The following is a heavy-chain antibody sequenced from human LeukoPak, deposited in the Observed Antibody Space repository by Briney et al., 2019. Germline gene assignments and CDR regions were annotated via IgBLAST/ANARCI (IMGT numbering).Heavy chain of an antibody. CDR3: AKEAGAEQRFDP. CDR2: IYTSGST. Sequence: SETLSLTCTVSGGFISSYYWSWIRQPPGKGLEWIGRIYTSGSTKYNPSLKSRVTMSVDTSKNQYSLKLSSVTAADTAVYYCAKEAGAEQRFDPWGQGTLVTVSS. CDR1: GGFISSYY. J-gene: IGHJ5*02. D-gene: IGHD6-13*01. V-gene: IGHV4-4*07.